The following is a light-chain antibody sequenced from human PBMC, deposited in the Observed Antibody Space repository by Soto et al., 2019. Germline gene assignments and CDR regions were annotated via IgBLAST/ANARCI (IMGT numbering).Light chain of an antibody. V-gene: IGKV3-15*01. Sequence: EIVMTQSPATLSVSPGERATLSSRASQSANSNLAWYQQKPGQAPRLLIYGASTRATDIPASFSGSGSGTEFTLTISSLQSEDFAVYYCQQYNNWPLTFGGGTKVEIK. CDR1: QSANSN. J-gene: IGKJ4*01. CDR3: QQYNNWPLT. CDR2: GAS.